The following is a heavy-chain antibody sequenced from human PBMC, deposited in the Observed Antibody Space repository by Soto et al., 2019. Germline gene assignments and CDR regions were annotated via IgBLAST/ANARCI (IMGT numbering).Heavy chain of an antibody. CDR2: IYWADDK. CDR1: GFPLSTTRVG. CDR3: AHWYYYDSSGYYYRACDI. Sequence: QITLKESGPTMVKPTQTLTLTCTFSGFPLSTTRVGVGWIRQPPGKTLQWLELIYWADDKRDSPSLNSTLTITKATSKTQVVLTMTNMDAVNTATYYCAHWYYYDSSGYYYRACDIWGQGTMVTVSS. D-gene: IGHD3-22*01. J-gene: IGHJ3*02. V-gene: IGHV2-5*02.